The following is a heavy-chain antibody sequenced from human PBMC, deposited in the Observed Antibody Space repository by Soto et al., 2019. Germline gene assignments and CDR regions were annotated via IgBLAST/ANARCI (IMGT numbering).Heavy chain of an antibody. CDR2: ISGSSGSK. CDR1: GFIFNDCY. J-gene: IGHJ4*02. V-gene: IGHV3-11*06. D-gene: IGHD4-17*01. CDR3: ARYAAEVTTFFDH. Sequence: GGSLRLSCAASGFIFNDCYMSWIRQAPGKGLEWLSNISGSSGSKKYADAGKGRFTISRDNAKKSLYLEMHSLRAEDTAVYYCARYAAEVTTFFDHWGQGTLVTVSS.